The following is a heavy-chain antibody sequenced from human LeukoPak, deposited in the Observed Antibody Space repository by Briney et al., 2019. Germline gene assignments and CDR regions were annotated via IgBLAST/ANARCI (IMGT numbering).Heavy chain of an antibody. J-gene: IGHJ4*02. CDR3: ARDHSEYQLLNYFDY. V-gene: IGHV3-30-3*01. CDR1: GFTFSSYA. Sequence: GGSLRLSCAASGFTFSSYAMHWVRQAPGKGLEWVAVISYDGSNKYYADSVKGRFTISRDNSKNTPYLQMNSLRAEDTAVYYCARDHSEYQLLNYFDYWGQGTLVTVSS. D-gene: IGHD2-2*01. CDR2: ISYDGSNK.